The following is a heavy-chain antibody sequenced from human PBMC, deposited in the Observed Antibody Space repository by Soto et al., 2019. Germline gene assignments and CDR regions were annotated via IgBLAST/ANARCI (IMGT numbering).Heavy chain of an antibody. V-gene: IGHV3-15*07. Sequence: PGGSLRLSCAASGFTFSNAWMNWVRQAPGKGLEWVGRIKSKTDGGTTDYAAPVKGRFTISRDDSKNTLYLQMNSLKTEDTAVYYCAKGPYSSSWYGVYWGQGTLVTVSS. CDR3: AKGPYSSSWYGVY. J-gene: IGHJ4*02. CDR2: IKSKTDGGTT. D-gene: IGHD6-13*01. CDR1: GFTFSNAW.